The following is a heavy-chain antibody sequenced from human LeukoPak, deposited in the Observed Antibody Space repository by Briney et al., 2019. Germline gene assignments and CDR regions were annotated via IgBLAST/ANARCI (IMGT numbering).Heavy chain of an antibody. CDR1: GGSISSGNYY. J-gene: IGHJ3*02. CDR3: ARAPTTIYGLNDAFHI. Sequence: PSETLPLTCTVSGGSISSGNYYWGWVRQPPGKGLELIGYIHYSGSTHYNPSLKSRVTISVDTSKNQFSLKLSSVTAADTAVYYCARAPTTIYGLNDAFHIWGQGTMVTVSS. CDR2: IHYSGST. D-gene: IGHD2/OR15-2a*01. V-gene: IGHV4-30-4*01.